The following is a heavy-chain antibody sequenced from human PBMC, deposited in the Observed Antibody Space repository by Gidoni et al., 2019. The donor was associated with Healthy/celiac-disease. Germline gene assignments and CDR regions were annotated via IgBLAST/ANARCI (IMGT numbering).Heavy chain of an antibody. CDR1: GGSFSGYY. Sequence: QVQLQQWCAGLLKPSEPLSLTCAVYGGSFSGYYWSWIRQPPGKGLEWIGEINHCGSTNSNPSLKSRVTIAVDTSKNQFSLKLSSVTAADTAVYYCARGPPSGDSSVVRGMDVWGQGTTVTVSS. CDR3: ARGPPSGDSSVVRGMDV. V-gene: IGHV4-34*01. CDR2: INHCGST. D-gene: IGHD3-22*01. J-gene: IGHJ6*02.